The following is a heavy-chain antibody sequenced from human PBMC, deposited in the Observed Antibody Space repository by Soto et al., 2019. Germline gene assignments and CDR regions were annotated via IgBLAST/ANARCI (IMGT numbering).Heavy chain of an antibody. V-gene: IGHV3-23*01. J-gene: IGHJ6*02. CDR3: AKGRYNWSDYYGVDV. Sequence: HPGGSLRLSCAASGFTFSYYGMSWVRQAPGKGPEWVSAISGSSGGGNTYYADSVKGRFSISRDNSKNTLYLQMNSVRAEDTAVYYCAKGRYNWSDYYGVDVWGQGTTVTVSS. CDR1: GFTFSYYG. CDR2: ISGSSGGGNT. D-gene: IGHD1-1*01.